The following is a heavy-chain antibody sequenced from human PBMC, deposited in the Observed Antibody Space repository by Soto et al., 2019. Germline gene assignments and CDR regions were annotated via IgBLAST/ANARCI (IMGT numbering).Heavy chain of an antibody. Sequence: PGRTLRLSCASFGINFSSAAMRWLREARRKGLEWVSAISGSDNSTYPADSVTGRFTISRDNSKNTLNLQMNRLRADDTAVYYCAPMGFWGQGTTVTVSS. J-gene: IGHJ6*02. CDR1: GINFSSAA. CDR3: APMGF. CDR2: ISGSDNST. V-gene: IGHV3-23*01.